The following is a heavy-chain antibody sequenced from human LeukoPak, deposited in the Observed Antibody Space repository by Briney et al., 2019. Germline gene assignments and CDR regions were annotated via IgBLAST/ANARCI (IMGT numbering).Heavy chain of an antibody. D-gene: IGHD3-22*01. V-gene: IGHV1-46*01. CDR1: GYTFTSYY. J-gene: IGHJ4*02. Sequence: ASVKVSCKASGYTFTSYYMHWVRQAPGQGLEWMGIINPSGGSTSYAQKFQGRVTMTRDTSTSTVYMELSSLRSEDTAVYYCARVLSDSSGYYSYYFDYWGQGTLVTVSS. CDR2: INPSGGST. CDR3: ARVLSDSSGYYSYYFDY.